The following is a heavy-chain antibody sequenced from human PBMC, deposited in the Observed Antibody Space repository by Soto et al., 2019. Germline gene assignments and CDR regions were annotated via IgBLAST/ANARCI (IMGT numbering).Heavy chain of an antibody. CDR3: ARDHYYDSSGYPRVMGAFDI. CDR2: IYYSGST. CDR1: GGSISSGGYY. D-gene: IGHD3-22*01. V-gene: IGHV4-31*03. Sequence: TSETLSLTCTVSGGSISSGGYYWSWIRQHPGKCLEWIGYIYYSGSTYYNPSLKSRVTISVDTSKNQFSLKLSSVTAADTAVYYCARDHYYDSSGYPRVMGAFDIWGQGTMVTV. J-gene: IGHJ3*02.